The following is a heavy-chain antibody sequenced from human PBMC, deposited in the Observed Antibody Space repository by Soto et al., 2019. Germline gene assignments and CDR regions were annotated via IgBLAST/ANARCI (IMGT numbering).Heavy chain of an antibody. J-gene: IGHJ4*02. CDR2: IKQDGSDM. CDR1: GFTFSTYL. D-gene: IGHD4-17*01. Sequence: GGSLRLSCAASGFTFSTYLMSWVRRAPGKGLEWVAHIKQDGSDMYYVDSVKGRFTISRDNAQNSLFLQMNSLRVEDTAVYYCARPYYGGNTELDYWGQGTQVTVS. V-gene: IGHV3-7*04. CDR3: ARPYYGGNTELDY.